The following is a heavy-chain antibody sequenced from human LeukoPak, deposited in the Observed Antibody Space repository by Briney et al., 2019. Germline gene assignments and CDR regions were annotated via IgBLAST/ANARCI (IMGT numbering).Heavy chain of an antibody. J-gene: IGHJ4*02. Sequence: GGSLRLSCAASGFTFSSYAMSWVRQAPGNGLEWVSAISGSGGSTYYADSVKGRFTISRDNSKNTLYLQMNSLRAEDTAVYYCAKDYSREGTFYFDYWGQGTLVTVSS. CDR2: ISGSGGST. CDR3: AKDYSREGTFYFDY. CDR1: GFTFSSYA. D-gene: IGHD5-18*01. V-gene: IGHV3-23*01.